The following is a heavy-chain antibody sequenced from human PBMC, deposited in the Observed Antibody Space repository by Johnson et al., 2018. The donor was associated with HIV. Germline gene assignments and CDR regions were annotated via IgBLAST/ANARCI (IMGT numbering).Heavy chain of an antibody. D-gene: IGHD6-19*01. J-gene: IGHJ3*02. Sequence: VQLVESGGGVVQPGRSLRLSCAASGFTFSSYAMHWVRQAPGKGLEWVSYISSSGSTIYYADSVKGRFTISRDNAKNTLYLQMNSLRAEDTAVYYCAKGSGSGWLRDAFDIWGQGTMVTVSS. CDR3: AKGSGSGWLRDAFDI. CDR2: ISSSGSTI. CDR1: GFTFSSYA. V-gene: IGHV3-48*04.